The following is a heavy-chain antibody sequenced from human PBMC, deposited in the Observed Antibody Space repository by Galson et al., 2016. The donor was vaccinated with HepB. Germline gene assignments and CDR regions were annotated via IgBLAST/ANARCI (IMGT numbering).Heavy chain of an antibody. V-gene: IGHV3-11*04. J-gene: IGHJ4*02. D-gene: IGHD2/OR15-2a*01. CDR3: ASGISYFGSSNSLDF. CDR2: ISADSSTI. CDR1: GLTFSDYY. Sequence: SLRLSCAASGLTFSDYYMRWIRQAPGKGLQWLSYISADSSTIHYADSVKGRFTISRDKARDSLYLQLSSLTVEDTAVYFCASGISYFGSSNSLDFWGQGTLVTVSS.